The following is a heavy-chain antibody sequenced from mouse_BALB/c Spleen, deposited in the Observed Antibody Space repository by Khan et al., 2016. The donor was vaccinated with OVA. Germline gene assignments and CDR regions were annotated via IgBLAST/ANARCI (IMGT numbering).Heavy chain of an antibody. CDR2: ISYSGST. Sequence: EVQLQESGPGLVKPSQSLSLTCTVTGYSITSNYAWNWIRQFPGNKLEWMGYISYSGSTSYNPSLKSRISITRDKSKNQFFLQLNSVTTEDTATYYCARGNYYGYAMDYWGQGTSVTVSS. V-gene: IGHV3-2*02. CDR1: GYSITSNYA. J-gene: IGHJ4*01. CDR3: ARGNYYGYAMDY. D-gene: IGHD1-1*01.